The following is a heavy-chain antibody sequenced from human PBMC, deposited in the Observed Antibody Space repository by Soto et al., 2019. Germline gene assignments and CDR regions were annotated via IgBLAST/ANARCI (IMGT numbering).Heavy chain of an antibody. V-gene: IGHV4-59*01. Sequence: SETLSLTCTVSGGSISSDYWSWIRQPPGKGLEWIGYIYYSGSTNYNPSLKSRVTISVDTSKNQFSLKLSSVTAADTAVYYCARSFYYMDVWGKGTTVTVSS. CDR1: GGSISSDY. CDR3: ARSFYYMDV. J-gene: IGHJ6*03. CDR2: IYYSGST.